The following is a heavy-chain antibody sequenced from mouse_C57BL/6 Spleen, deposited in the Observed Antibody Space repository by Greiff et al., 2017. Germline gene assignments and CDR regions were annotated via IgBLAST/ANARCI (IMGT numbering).Heavy chain of an antibody. CDR3: ESCLGWDRYYFDY. D-gene: IGHD4-1*01. CDR2: IYPRDGST. CDR1: GYTFTSYD. V-gene: IGHV1-85*01. Sequence: VQLQQSGPELVKPGASVKLSCKASGYTFTSYDITWVKQRPGQGLEWIGWIYPRDGSTKYNEKFKGKATLTVDTSSSTAYMQLLSLTSEDSAVYFCESCLGWDRYYFDYWGQGTTLTVSS. J-gene: IGHJ2*01.